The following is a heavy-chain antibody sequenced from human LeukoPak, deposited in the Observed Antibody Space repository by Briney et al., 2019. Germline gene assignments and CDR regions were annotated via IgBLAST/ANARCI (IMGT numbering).Heavy chain of an antibody. J-gene: IGHJ5*02. CDR3: TTDGPYDFWSGFDWFDP. CDR2: IKSKTDGGTT. Sequence: GGSLILSCAASGFTFSNAWMSWVRQAPGKGLEWVGRIKSKTDGGTTDYAAPVKGRFTISRDDSKNTLYLQMNSLKTEDTAVYYCTTDGPYDFWSGFDWFDPWGQGTLVTVSS. D-gene: IGHD3-3*01. V-gene: IGHV3-15*01. CDR1: GFTFSNAW.